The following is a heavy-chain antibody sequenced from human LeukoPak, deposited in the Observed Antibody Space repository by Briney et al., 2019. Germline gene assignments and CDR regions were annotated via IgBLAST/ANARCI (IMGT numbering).Heavy chain of an antibody. CDR2: IWYDGSNK. J-gene: IGHJ4*02. V-gene: IGHV3-33*06. CDR3: AKDRYYDSSGYYSY. CDR1: GFTFSSYG. D-gene: IGHD3-22*01. Sequence: GGSLRLSCAASGFTFSSYGMPWVRQAPGKGLEWVAVIWYDGSNKYYADSLKGRFTISRDNSKNTLYLQMNSLRAEDTAVYYCAKDRYYDSSGYYSYWGQGTLVTVSS.